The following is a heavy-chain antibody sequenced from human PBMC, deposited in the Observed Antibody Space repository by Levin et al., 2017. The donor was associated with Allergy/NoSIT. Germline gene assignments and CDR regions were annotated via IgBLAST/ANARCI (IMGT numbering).Heavy chain of an antibody. D-gene: IGHD6-6*01. V-gene: IGHV3-23*01. CDR2: ISGSGGTT. Sequence: PGGSLRLSCAASGFTFSSYAMSWVRQAPGKGLEWVSTISGSGGTTYYAGPVKGRFTISRDNSKNTLFLQMNNLRAEDTAVYSCAKERRWGSSTCIFDCWGQGTLVTVSS. J-gene: IGHJ4*02. CDR1: GFTFSSYA. CDR3: AKERRWGSSTCIFDC.